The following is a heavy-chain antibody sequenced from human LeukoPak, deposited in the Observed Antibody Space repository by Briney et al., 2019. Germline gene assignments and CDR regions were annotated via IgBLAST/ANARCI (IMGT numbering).Heavy chain of an antibody. D-gene: IGHD6-19*01. V-gene: IGHV3-53*01. CDR3: AKFLYSSGWWSSNPGY. CDR1: GFTVSSNY. Sequence: PGGSLRLSCAASGFTVSSNYMSWVRQAPGKGLEWVSVIYSGGSTYYADSVKGRFTISRDNSKNTLYLQMNSLRAEDTAVYYCAKFLYSSGWWSSNPGYWGQGTLVTVSS. CDR2: IYSGGST. J-gene: IGHJ4*02.